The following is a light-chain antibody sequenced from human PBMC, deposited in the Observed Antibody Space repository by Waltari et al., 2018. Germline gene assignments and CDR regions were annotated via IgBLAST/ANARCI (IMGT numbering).Light chain of an antibody. Sequence: EIVLTQSPATLSLSPGERATLSCRASQSVSSYLAWYQQKPGQAPRLLIYDASNRATGIPARFSGSGSGSDFTLTISSLEPEDFAVYYCQHRSNWPAFGQGTRLEIK. V-gene: IGKV3-11*01. CDR1: QSVSSY. CDR2: DAS. CDR3: QHRSNWPA. J-gene: IGKJ5*01.